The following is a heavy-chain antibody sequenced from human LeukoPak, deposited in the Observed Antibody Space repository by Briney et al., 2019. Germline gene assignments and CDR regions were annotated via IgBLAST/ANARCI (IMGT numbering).Heavy chain of an antibody. Sequence: GGSLRLSCAASGFTFDDYAMHWVRQAPGKGLEWVSGISWNSGSIGYADSVKGRFTISRDNAKNSLYLQMNSLRAEDTAVYYCARDRYYYGSGSFDYWGQGTLVTVSS. J-gene: IGHJ4*02. CDR3: ARDRYYYGSGSFDY. CDR1: GFTFDDYA. CDR2: ISWNSGSI. V-gene: IGHV3-9*01. D-gene: IGHD3-10*01.